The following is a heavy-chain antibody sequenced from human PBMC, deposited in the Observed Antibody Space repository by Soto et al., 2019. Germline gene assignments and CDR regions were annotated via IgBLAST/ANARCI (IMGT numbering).Heavy chain of an antibody. CDR1: GFTFSSYW. CDR2: INSDGSST. Sequence: GGSLRLSCAASGFTFSSYWMHWVRQAPGRGLVWVSRINSDGSSTSYADSVKGRFTISRDNAKNTLYLQMNSLRAEDTAVYYCARDGAYYYGSSGSYGMDVWGQGTTVTVSS. CDR3: ARDGAYYYGSSGSYGMDV. D-gene: IGHD3-22*01. V-gene: IGHV3-74*01. J-gene: IGHJ6*02.